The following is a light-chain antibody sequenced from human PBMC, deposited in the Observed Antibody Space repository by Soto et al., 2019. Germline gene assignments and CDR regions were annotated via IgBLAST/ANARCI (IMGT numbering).Light chain of an antibody. CDR1: SSDVGGYNY. J-gene: IGLJ1*01. CDR3: SSYTSSSTLV. CDR2: DVT. Sequence: QSALTQPASVSGSPGQSITISCTGTSSDVGGYNYVSWYQHHPGKAPKLMIYDVTTRPSGVSNRFAGSKSGNTASLTISGRQAEDEADYYCSSYTSSSTLVFGTGTKLTVL. V-gene: IGLV2-14*03.